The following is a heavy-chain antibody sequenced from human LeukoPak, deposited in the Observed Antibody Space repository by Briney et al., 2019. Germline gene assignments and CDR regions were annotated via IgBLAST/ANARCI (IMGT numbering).Heavy chain of an antibody. J-gene: IGHJ4*02. Sequence: GGSLRLSCAASGFTFSSYGMHWVRQAPGKGLEWAAFIRYDGSNKYYADSVKGRFTISRDNSKNTLYLQMNSLRAEDTAVYYCANTVVPAANTDYWGQGTLVTVSS. CDR3: ANTVVPAANTDY. V-gene: IGHV3-30*02. D-gene: IGHD2-2*01. CDR2: IRYDGSNK. CDR1: GFTFSSYG.